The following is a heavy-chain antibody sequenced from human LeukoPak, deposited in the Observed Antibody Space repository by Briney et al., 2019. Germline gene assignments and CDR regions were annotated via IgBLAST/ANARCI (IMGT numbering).Heavy chain of an antibody. V-gene: IGHV3-23*01. CDR1: GFTFSSYA. CDR3: AKGEITMIESSPDY. Sequence: GSLRLSCAASGFTFSSYAMSWARQAPGKGLEWVSAISGSGGSTYYADSVKGRFTISRDNSKNTLYLQMNSLRAEDTAVCYCAKGEITMIESSPDYWGQGTLVTVSS. CDR2: ISGSGGST. J-gene: IGHJ4*02. D-gene: IGHD3-22*01.